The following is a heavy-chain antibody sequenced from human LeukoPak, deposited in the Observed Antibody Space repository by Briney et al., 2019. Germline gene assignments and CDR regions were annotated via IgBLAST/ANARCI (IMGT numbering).Heavy chain of an antibody. J-gene: IGHJ6*03. CDR2: TRNRARSYST. CDR3: ARVSTGQAYYYYMDV. V-gene: IGHV3-72*01. CDR1: GFTFSDHY. Sequence: GGSLRLSCAAFGFTFSDHYMDWVRQAPGKGLEWVGRTRNRARSYSTEYAASVKGRFTISRDDSKNSLYLQMNSLKIEDAAVYYCARVSTGQAYYYYMDVWGKGTTVTVSS.